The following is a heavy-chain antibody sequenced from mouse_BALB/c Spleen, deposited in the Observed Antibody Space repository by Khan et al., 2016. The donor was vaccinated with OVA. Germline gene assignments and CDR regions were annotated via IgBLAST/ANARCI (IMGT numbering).Heavy chain of an antibody. CDR1: GYSITSDYA. J-gene: IGHJ4*01. CDR2: ISYSGST. CDR3: ARDGSRYNYAMDY. D-gene: IGHD2-3*01. V-gene: IGHV3-2*02. Sequence: EVQLQESGPGLVKPSQSLSLTCTVTGYSITSDYAWNWIPQFPGNKLEWMGYISYSGSTNYNPSLKSRISITRDTSKNQFFLQLNSVTTEDTATYYCARDGSRYNYAMDYWGQGTSVTVSS.